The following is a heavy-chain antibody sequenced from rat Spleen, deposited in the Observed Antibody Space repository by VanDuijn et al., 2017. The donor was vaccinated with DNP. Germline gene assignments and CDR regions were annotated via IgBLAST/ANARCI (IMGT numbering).Heavy chain of an antibody. J-gene: IGHJ2*01. V-gene: IGHV5-7*01. CDR2: LGYAGTNT. Sequence: EVQLVASGGGLVQPGRSLKLSCEVSGFTFSDYNMAWVRQAPKKGLEWVATLGYAGTNTYYRDSVKGRFTISKDHARNTLFLQVDSLRSEDTATYYCAGRPPPTRGPFDYWGQGIMVTVSS. CDR3: AGRPPPTRGPFDY. D-gene: IGHD1-4*01. CDR1: GFTFSDYN.